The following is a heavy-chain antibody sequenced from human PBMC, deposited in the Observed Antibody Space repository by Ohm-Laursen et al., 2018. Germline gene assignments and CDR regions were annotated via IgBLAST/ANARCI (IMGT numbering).Heavy chain of an antibody. CDR1: GFTFCDYA. CDR2: IRSKAYGGTT. CDR3: TRGVHSGSYYGDY. Sequence: SLRLSCSASGFTFCDYAMSWFRQAPGKGLEWVGFIRSKAYGGTTEYAASVRGRFTISRDDSKSIAYLQMNSLKTEDTAVYYCTRGVHSGSYYGDYWGQGTLVTVSS. V-gene: IGHV3-49*03. D-gene: IGHD1-26*01. J-gene: IGHJ4*02.